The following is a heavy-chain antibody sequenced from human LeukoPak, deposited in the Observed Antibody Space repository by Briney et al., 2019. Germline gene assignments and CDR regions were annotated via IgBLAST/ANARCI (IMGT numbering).Heavy chain of an antibody. J-gene: IGHJ4*02. V-gene: IGHV3-23*01. Sequence: PGGSLRLSCAASGFTFSSYAMSWVRQAPGKGLEWVSAISGSGGSTYYADSVKGRFTISRDNSKNTLYLQMNSLRAEDTAVYHCAKSLYYYGSGGVFDYWGQGTLVTVSS. CDR3: AKSLYYYGSGGVFDY. CDR1: GFTFSSYA. CDR2: ISGSGGST. D-gene: IGHD3-10*01.